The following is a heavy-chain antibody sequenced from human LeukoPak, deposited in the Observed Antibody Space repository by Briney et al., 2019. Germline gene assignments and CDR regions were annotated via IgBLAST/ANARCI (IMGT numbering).Heavy chain of an antibody. CDR3: ARERGGYYLDY. J-gene: IGHJ4*02. CDR1: GFTFSSYN. V-gene: IGHV3-48*04. Sequence: GGSLRLSCAASGFTFSSYNINWVRQAPGKGLGRVSYISSSSTIYYADSVKGRFTISRDNAKNSLFLQMNSLRAEDTAVYYCARERGGYYLDYWGQGTLVTVSS. CDR2: ISSSSTI. D-gene: IGHD3-16*01.